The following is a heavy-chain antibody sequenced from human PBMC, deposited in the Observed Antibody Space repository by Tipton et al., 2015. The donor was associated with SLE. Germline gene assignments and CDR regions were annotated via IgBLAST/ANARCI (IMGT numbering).Heavy chain of an antibody. D-gene: IGHD5-12*01. CDR2: IDYSGRT. Sequence: LRLPCTVSGGSITSSGFYWGWFRQPPGKGLEWIGSIDYSGRTYYTPSLKSQLTISVDTSENQFSLKLNSVTAADTAFYYCARRTSGYAPDYWGQGTLVTVSS. V-gene: IGHV4-39*07. CDR3: ARRTSGYAPDY. J-gene: IGHJ4*02. CDR1: GGSITSSGFY.